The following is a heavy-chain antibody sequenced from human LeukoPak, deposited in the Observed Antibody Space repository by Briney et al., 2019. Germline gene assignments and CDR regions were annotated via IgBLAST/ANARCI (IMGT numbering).Heavy chain of an antibody. Sequence: GASVKVSCKASGGTFSSYAISWVRQAPGQGLEWMGGIIPIFGTANYAQQFQGRVTITADGSTSTAYMELSSLRSEDTAVYYCARGGVDKSSVGNDYWGQGTLVTVSS. D-gene: IGHD5-12*01. CDR1: GGTFSSYA. CDR2: IIPIFGTA. V-gene: IGHV1-69*13. J-gene: IGHJ4*02. CDR3: ARGGVDKSSVGNDY.